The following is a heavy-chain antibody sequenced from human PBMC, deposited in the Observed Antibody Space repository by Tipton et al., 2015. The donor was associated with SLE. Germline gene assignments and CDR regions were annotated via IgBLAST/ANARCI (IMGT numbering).Heavy chain of an antibody. CDR1: GFTFDDYA. CDR3: AKGRDRYFDYMDV. J-gene: IGHJ6*03. V-gene: IGHV3-9*01. D-gene: IGHD3-9*01. CDR2: ISWNSGSI. Sequence: SLRLSCAASGFTFDDYAMHWVRQAPGKGLEWVSGISWNSGSIGYADSVKGRFTISRGNAKNSLYLQMNSLRAEDTALYYCAKGRDRYFDYMDVWGKGTTVTVSS.